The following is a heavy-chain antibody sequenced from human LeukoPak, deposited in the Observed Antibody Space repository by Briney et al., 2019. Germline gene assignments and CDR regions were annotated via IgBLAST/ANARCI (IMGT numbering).Heavy chain of an antibody. CDR2: ISGSGGTT. CDR3: AKGGGGYSYAYDY. CDR1: GFTFSSYA. Sequence: GRSLRLSCAASGFTFSSYAMHWVRQAPGKGLEWVSSISGSGGTTHYADSVKGRFTISGDNSKNTLYLQMNSLRAEDTAVYYCAKGGGGYSYAYDYWGQGTLVTVSS. D-gene: IGHD5-18*01. V-gene: IGHV3-23*01. J-gene: IGHJ4*02.